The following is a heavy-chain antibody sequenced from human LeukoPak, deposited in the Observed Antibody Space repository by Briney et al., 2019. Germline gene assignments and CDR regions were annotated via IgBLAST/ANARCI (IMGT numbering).Heavy chain of an antibody. CDR3: ARGEGSSSGDY. CDR1: GFTFSSYG. V-gene: IGHV3-33*01. J-gene: IGHJ4*02. D-gene: IGHD6-6*01. Sequence: PGGSLRLSCAASGFTFSSYGMHWVRQAPGKGLEWVAVIWYDGSNKYYADSVKGRFTISRDNSKNTLYLQMNSLRAEDTAVYYCARGEGSSSGDYWGQGTPVTVSS. CDR2: IWYDGSNK.